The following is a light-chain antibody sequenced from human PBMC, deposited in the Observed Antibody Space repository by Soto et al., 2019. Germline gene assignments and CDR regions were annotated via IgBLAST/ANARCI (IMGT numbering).Light chain of an antibody. CDR1: SSDVGGYNY. Sequence: QSVXTQPASVSGSPGQSITISCTGTSSDVGGYNYVSWYQQHPGKAPKLMIYDVSNRPSGVSDRFSGSKSGNTASLTISGLQAEDEADYYCSSYTVTSSYVFGTGTKVTVL. J-gene: IGLJ1*01. CDR2: DVS. CDR3: SSYTVTSSYV. V-gene: IGLV2-14*01.